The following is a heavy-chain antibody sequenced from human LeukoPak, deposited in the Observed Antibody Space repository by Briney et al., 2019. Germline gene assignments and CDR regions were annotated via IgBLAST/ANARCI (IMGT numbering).Heavy chain of an antibody. CDR3: ARDKVDDILTGYDDY. CDR2: IYYSGST. D-gene: IGHD3-9*01. J-gene: IGHJ4*02. CDR1: GGSISSYY. V-gene: IGHV4-59*01. Sequence: SETLSLTCTVSGGSISSYYWSWIRQPPGKGLEWIGYIYYSGSTNYNPSLKGRVTISVDTSKNQFSLKLSSVTAADTAVYYCARDKVDDILTGYDDYWGQGTLVTVSS.